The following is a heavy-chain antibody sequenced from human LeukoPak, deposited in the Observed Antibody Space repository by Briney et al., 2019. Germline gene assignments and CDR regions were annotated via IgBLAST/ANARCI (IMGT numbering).Heavy chain of an antibody. V-gene: IGHV4-59*12. CDR1: GGSISSYY. CDR3: ARSLLWQNNWFDP. J-gene: IGHJ5*02. D-gene: IGHD3-10*01. Sequence: SETLSLTCTVSGGSISSYYWNWIRQPPGKGLEWIGYIYYSGSTNYNPSLKSRVTISVDTSKNQFSLKLSSVTAADTAVYYCARSLLWQNNWFDPWGQGTLVTVSS. CDR2: IYYSGST.